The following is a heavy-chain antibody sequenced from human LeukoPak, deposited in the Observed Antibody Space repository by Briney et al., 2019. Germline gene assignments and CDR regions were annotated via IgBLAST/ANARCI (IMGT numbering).Heavy chain of an antibody. Sequence: SETLSLTCTVSGGSISSYYWSWIRQPPGKGLEWIGSIYYSGSTYYNPSLKSRVTISVDTSKDQFSLKLSSVTAADTAVYYCARVNRHDAFDIWGQGTMVTVSS. D-gene: IGHD1-14*01. CDR3: ARVNRHDAFDI. V-gene: IGHV4-59*05. CDR1: GGSISSYY. CDR2: IYYSGST. J-gene: IGHJ3*02.